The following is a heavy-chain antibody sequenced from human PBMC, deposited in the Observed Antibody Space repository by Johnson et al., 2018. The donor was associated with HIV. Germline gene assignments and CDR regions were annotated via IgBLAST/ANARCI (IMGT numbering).Heavy chain of an antibody. CDR1: GFTFSSYA. V-gene: IGHV3-30-3*02. D-gene: IGHD3-10*01. CDR3: AKPQTGIDAFDI. Sequence: QVQLVESGGGLVQPGRSLRLSCAASGFTFSSYAMHWVRQAPGKGLEWVACISYDGRNKHYAGSVKGRFTISRDNSKNTLYLQMNSLRVEDTAVYYCAKPQTGIDAFDIWGQGTMVTVSS. CDR2: ISYDGRNK. J-gene: IGHJ3*02.